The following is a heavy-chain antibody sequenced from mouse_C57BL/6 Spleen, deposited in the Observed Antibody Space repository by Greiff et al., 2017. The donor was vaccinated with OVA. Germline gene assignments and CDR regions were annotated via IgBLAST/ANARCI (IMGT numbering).Heavy chain of an antibody. CDR3: TTSDGNYDWFAY. D-gene: IGHD2-1*01. J-gene: IGHJ3*01. Sequence: EVKLQESGAELVRPGASVKLSCTASGFNIKDYYMHWVKQRPEQGLEWIGRIDPEDGDTEYAPKFQGKATMTADTTSNTAYLQLSSLTSEDTAVYYCTTSDGNYDWFAYWGQGTLVTVSA. CDR2: IDPEDGDT. V-gene: IGHV14-1*01. CDR1: GFNIKDYY.